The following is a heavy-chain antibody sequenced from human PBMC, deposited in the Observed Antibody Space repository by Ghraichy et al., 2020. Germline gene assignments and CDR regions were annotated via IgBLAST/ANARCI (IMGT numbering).Heavy chain of an antibody. Sequence: GGSLRLSCAASGFTFSTYEMNWVRQAPGKGLEWVSYISSSGRSISYVDPVKGRFTISRDNAKSSLYLQMNSLRAEETAVYYCARPSTGTPGDYWGQGTLVTVSS. CDR3: ARPSTGTPGDY. CDR2: ISSSGRSI. D-gene: IGHD1-1*01. V-gene: IGHV3-48*03. J-gene: IGHJ4*02. CDR1: GFTFSTYE.